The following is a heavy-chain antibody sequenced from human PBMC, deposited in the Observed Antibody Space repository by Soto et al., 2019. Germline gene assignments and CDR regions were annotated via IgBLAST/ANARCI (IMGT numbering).Heavy chain of an antibody. J-gene: IGHJ4*02. D-gene: IGHD2-21*02. CDR3: ARLAYCGGDCYWGPFDY. CDR1: GGSISSYY. CDR2: IYYSGST. V-gene: IGHV4-59*01. Sequence: SETLSLTCTVSGGSISSYYWSWIRQPPGKGLEWIGYIYYSGSTNYNPSLKSRVTISVDTSKNQFSLKLSSVTAADTAVYHCARLAYCGGDCYWGPFDYWGQGTLVTVSS.